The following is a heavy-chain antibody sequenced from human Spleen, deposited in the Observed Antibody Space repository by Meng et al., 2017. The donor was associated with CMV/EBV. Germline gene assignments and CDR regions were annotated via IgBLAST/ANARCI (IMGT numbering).Heavy chain of an antibody. CDR1: GGSISSYY. J-gene: IGHJ6*02. CDR3: ASKYDFWSGYYSLPVFGMDV. V-gene: IGHV4-59*12. CDR2: IYYSGST. D-gene: IGHD3-3*01. Sequence: SETLSLTCTVSGGSISSYYWSWIRQPPGKGLEWIGYIYYSGSTNYNPSLKSRVTISVDTSKNQFSLKLSSVTAADTAVYYCASKYDFWSGYYSLPVFGMDVWGQGTTVTVSS.